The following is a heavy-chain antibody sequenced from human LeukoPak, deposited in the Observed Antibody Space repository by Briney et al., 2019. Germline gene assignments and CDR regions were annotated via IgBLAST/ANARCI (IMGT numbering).Heavy chain of an antibody. CDR1: GYTFTGYY. D-gene: IGHD6-19*01. J-gene: IGHJ6*03. V-gene: IGHV1-2*06. Sequence: GASVKVSCKASGYTFTGYYMHWVRQAPGQGLEWMGRINPNSGGTNYAQKFQGRVTMTRDTPISTAYMELSRLRSDDTAVYYCARGQWLDYYYYYMDVWGKGTTVTVSS. CDR2: INPNSGGT. CDR3: ARGQWLDYYYYYMDV.